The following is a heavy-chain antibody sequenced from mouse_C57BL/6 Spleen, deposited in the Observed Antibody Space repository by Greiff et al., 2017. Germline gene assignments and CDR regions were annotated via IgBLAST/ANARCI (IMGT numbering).Heavy chain of an antibody. V-gene: IGHV10-1*01. CDR1: GFSFNTYA. CDR3: GRHEGFDY. CDR2: IRSTSNNYAT. Sequence: EVQRVESGGGLVQPKGSLKLSCAASGFSFNTYAMNWVRQAPGPGLEWVARIRSTSNNYATYYADSGKDRFTISRDDSESMIYLQMNNLKNEDTAMYYCGRHEGFDYWGQGTTLTVSS. J-gene: IGHJ2*01.